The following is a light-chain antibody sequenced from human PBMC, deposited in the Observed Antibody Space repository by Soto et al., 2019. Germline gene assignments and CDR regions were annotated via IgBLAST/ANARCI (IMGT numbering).Light chain of an antibody. CDR3: QNYNSAPFT. V-gene: IGKV1-27*01. CDR1: QGISKY. Sequence: DIQMTQSPSSLSASVGDRVTITCRASQGISKYLAWYQQKPGKVPKLLMYAASTLQSGVPSRFSGSGAGTDFTLTISSLQPEDVATYYCQNYNSAPFTVGPGTKLDI. CDR2: AAS. J-gene: IGKJ3*01.